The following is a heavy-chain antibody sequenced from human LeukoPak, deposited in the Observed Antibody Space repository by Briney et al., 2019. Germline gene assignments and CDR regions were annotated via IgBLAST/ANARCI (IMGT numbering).Heavy chain of an antibody. J-gene: IGHJ4*02. CDR1: GGSISSGGYY. CDR2: IYHSGST. CDR3: ARDPVRHGGDY. Sequence: SETLSLTCTVSGGSISSGGYYWSWIRQPPGKGLEWIGYIYHSGSTYYNPSLKSRVTISVDRSKNQFSLKLSSVTAADTAVYYCARDPVRHGGDYWGQGTLVTVSS. V-gene: IGHV4-30-2*01. D-gene: IGHD3-16*01.